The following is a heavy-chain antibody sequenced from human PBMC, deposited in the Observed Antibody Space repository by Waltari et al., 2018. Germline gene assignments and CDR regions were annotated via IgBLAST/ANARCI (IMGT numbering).Heavy chain of an antibody. J-gene: IGHJ4*02. CDR2: VVVGNGNT. D-gene: IGHD1-26*01. CDR3: VAAGISGSFYACEY. V-gene: IGHV1-58*01. Sequence: QMQMVQSGPEVQNPGTSVKFSCQPSGSSFPNFAVPWVRQARGQRLEWIGEVVVGNGNTNYAQTFRGRVVITRDSSTRTADMELSSLTTEDTAVYYCVAAGISGSFYACEYWSEGALVTVSA. CDR1: GSSFPNFA.